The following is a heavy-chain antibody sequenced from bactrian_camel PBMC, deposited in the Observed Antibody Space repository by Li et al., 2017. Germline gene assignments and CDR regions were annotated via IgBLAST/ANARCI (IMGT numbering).Heavy chain of an antibody. Sequence: HVQLVESGGGLVQAGRSLRLSCLASGFTSRTYSMGWFRQAPGKEREGVAAIDSDGATSYADSEKGRFTISQDNAKNTVYLLMNSLKPEDTAMYYCAADPRRWVGYPFSSSEYNYWGQGTQVTVS. CDR2: IDSDGAT. V-gene: IGHV3S53*01. CDR1: GFTSRTYS. J-gene: IGHJ4*01. CDR3: AADPRRWVGYPFSSSEYNY. D-gene: IGHD5*01.